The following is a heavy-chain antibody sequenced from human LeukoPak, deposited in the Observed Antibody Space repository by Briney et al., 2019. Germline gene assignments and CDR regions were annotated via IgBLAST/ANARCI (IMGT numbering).Heavy chain of an antibody. CDR3: ARDPTTVVTTPYYFDF. CDR2: INDRGHT. Sequence: SETLSLTCAVHGGSFSGYHWNWIRQPPGKGLEWIGEINDRGHTNYNPSLETRVTVSVDTSKKQFSLRLSSVTAADTAVYYCARDPTTVVTTPYYFDFWGQGTLVTVSS. V-gene: IGHV4-34*01. CDR1: GGSFSGYH. J-gene: IGHJ4*02. D-gene: IGHD4-23*01.